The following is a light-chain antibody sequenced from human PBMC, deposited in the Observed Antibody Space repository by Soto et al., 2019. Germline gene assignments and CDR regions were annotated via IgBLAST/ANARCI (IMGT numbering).Light chain of an antibody. V-gene: IGLV1-47*01. CDR1: SSNIGSKY. Sequence: QSALTQPPSASGTPGQRVTISCSGSSSNIGSKYVYWYQQLPGTAPKLLIYRNDQRPSGVPDRFSGSKSGTSASLAISGLRSEDEADYYCAAWDGSLSGWVFGGGTKLTVL. J-gene: IGLJ3*02. CDR3: AAWDGSLSGWV. CDR2: RND.